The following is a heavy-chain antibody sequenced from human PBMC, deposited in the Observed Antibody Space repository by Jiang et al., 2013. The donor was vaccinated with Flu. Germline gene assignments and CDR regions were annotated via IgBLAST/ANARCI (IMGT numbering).Heavy chain of an antibody. D-gene: IGHD5-12*01. V-gene: IGHV3-30*02. Sequence: QLLESGEAWSSLGSPCVSPSEASGFAFSFIGMHWVRQAPGKGLDWVAFIRYDGSXKYYAASVKGRFTISRDNSKNTLYLQMNSLRAEDTAVYYCAKDTRGGYSGYDNDPFDFWGQGSMVTVSS. CDR2: IRYDGSXK. J-gene: IGHJ3*01. CDR1: GFAFSFIG. CDR3: AKDTRGGYSGYDNDPFDF.